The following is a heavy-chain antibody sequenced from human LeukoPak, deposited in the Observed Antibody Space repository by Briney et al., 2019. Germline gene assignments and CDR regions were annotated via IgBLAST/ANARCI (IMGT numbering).Heavy chain of an antibody. CDR3: ARERWGYYDSSGYEDAFDI. CDR2: ISSNGGST. D-gene: IGHD3-22*01. V-gene: IGHV3-64*01. J-gene: IGHJ3*02. Sequence: GGSLRLSCAASGFTFSSYAMHWVRQAPGKGLEYVSAISSNGGSTYYANSVKGRFTTSRDNSKNTLYLQMGSLRAEDMAVYYCARERWGYYDSSGYEDAFDIWGQGTMVTVSS. CDR1: GFTFSSYA.